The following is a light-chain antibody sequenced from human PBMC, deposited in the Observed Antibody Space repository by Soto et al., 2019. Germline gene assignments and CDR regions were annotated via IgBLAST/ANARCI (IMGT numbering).Light chain of an antibody. CDR3: QQYGNSPWT. CDR2: DAS. J-gene: IGKJ1*01. CDR1: HSVSSY. Sequence: EIMLPQSQATLSLSPGERATLSCMASHSVSSYLAWYQQKPGQAPRLLIYDASSRATGIPDRFSGTGSGTDFTLTISRLEPEDFAVYYCQQYGNSPWTFGQGTKVAI. V-gene: IGKV3-20*01.